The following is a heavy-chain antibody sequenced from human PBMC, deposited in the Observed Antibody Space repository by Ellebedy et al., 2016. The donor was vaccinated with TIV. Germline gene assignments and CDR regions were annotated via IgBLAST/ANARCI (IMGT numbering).Heavy chain of an antibody. CDR2: IDWDDDK. CDR1: GFSLSTSGMC. Sequence: SGPTLVKPTQTLTLTCTFSGFSLSTSGMCVSWIRQPPGKALEWLARIDWDDDKYYSTSLKTRLTISKDTSKNQVVLTMTNMDPVDTATYYCARILDRVTTKSYYYGMDVWGQGTTVTVSS. V-gene: IGHV2-70*11. CDR3: ARILDRVTTKSYYYGMDV. J-gene: IGHJ6*02. D-gene: IGHD4-17*01.